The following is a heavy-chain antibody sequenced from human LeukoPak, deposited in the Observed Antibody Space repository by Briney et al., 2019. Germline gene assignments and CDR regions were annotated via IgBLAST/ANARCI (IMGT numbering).Heavy chain of an antibody. J-gene: IGHJ4*02. CDR1: GYSFTDHY. D-gene: IGHD7-27*01. CDR3: TREHNWGPDY. Sequence: ASLKLSCTASGYSFTDHYLHWLRQAPGQGLEWMACIHPNTGVTNYAERFQGRLFLTRDTSINTLYMELNSLTSDDTAVYYCTREHNWGPDYWGQGALVSVSS. CDR2: IHPNTGVT. V-gene: IGHV1-2*02.